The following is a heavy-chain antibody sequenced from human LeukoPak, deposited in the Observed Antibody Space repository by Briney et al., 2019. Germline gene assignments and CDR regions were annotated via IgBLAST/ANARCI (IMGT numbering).Heavy chain of an antibody. Sequence: NPSETLSLTCTVSGGSISSGGYYWSWIRQHPGKGLEWIGYIYYSGSTYYNPSLKSRVTMSVDTSKNQFSLKLSSVTAADTAVYYCARGKPITMVRGVIRDYFDYWGQGTLVTVSS. CDR2: IYYSGST. CDR1: GGSISSGGYY. D-gene: IGHD3-10*01. V-gene: IGHV4-31*03. J-gene: IGHJ4*02. CDR3: ARGKPITMVRGVIRDYFDY.